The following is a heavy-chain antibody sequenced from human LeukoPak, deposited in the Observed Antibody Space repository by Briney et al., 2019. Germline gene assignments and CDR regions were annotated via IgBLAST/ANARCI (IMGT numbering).Heavy chain of an antibody. V-gene: IGHV4-38-2*01. Sequence: SETLSLTCAVSGSSISSGQYWGWIRQPPGKGLEWIGSIYDSGNINYNPSLKSRVTISVDTSKNQFSLKLSSVTAADTAVYYCARRNRYSGSYGAFDIWGQGTMVTVSS. J-gene: IGHJ3*02. D-gene: IGHD1-26*01. CDR2: IYDSGNI. CDR3: ARRNRYSGSYGAFDI. CDR1: GSSISSGQY.